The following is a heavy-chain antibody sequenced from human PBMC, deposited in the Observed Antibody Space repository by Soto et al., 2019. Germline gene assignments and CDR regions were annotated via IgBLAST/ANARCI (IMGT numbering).Heavy chain of an antibody. CDR3: ARYSSSWWNWFDP. Sequence: HPGGSLRLSCAASGFTFSSYEMNWVRQAPGKGLEWVSYISSSGSTIYYADSVKGRFTISRDNAKNSLYLQMNSLRAEDTAVYYCARYSSSWWNWFDPWGQGTLVTVSS. CDR1: GFTFSSYE. CDR2: ISSSGSTI. V-gene: IGHV3-48*03. D-gene: IGHD6-13*01. J-gene: IGHJ5*02.